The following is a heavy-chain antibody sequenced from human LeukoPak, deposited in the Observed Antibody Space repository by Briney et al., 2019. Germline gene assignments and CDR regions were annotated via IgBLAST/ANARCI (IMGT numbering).Heavy chain of an antibody. V-gene: IGHV1-2*06. CDR1: GYTSTAYF. D-gene: IGHD6-19*01. Sequence: RASVKVSCKASGYTSTAYFMHWVRQAPGQGLEWMGRVNPNSGVTNSIQKFQGRVTMTRDTSISTAYMELSGLRSDDTAVYYCARQWLPNGYFDYWGQGTLVTVSS. J-gene: IGHJ4*02. CDR2: VNPNSGVT. CDR3: ARQWLPNGYFDY.